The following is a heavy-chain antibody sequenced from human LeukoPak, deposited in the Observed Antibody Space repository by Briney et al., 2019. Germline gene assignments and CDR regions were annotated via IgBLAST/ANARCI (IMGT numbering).Heavy chain of an antibody. CDR2: ISGSGGST. J-gene: IGHJ4*02. CDR1: GFTFSSYA. V-gene: IGHV3-23*01. D-gene: IGHD2-2*01. CDR3: AKFPPIVVVPAAIAVFDY. Sequence: GGSLRLSCAASGFTFSSYAMSWVRQAPGKGLEWVSAISGSGGSTYYADSVKGRFTISRDNSKNTLYLQMNSLRAEDTAVYYCAKFPPIVVVPAAIAVFDYWSQGTLVTVSS.